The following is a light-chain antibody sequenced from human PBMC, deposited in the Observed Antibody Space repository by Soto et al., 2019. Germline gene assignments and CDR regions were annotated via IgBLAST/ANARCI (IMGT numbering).Light chain of an antibody. V-gene: IGLV2-14*01. CDR2: EVS. CDR1: SRDVGGYDY. J-gene: IGLJ2*01. CDR3: TSYTSSSTVV. Sequence: QSVLTQPAAVSGSPGQSITISCTGTSRDVGGYDYVSWYQQHPGKVPKLMIYEVSNRPSGVSNRFSGSKSGNTASLTISGLQAEDEADYYCTSYTSSSTVVFGGGTKLTVL.